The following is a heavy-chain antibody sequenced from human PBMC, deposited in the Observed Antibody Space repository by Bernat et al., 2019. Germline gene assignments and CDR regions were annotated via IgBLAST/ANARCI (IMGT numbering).Heavy chain of an antibody. D-gene: IGHD6-13*01. CDR1: GFTFDDYA. Sequence: EVQLVESGGGLVQPGRSLRLSCAASGFTFDDYAMHWVRQAPGKGLEWVSGISWNSGSIGYADSVKGRFTISRDNAKNSLYLQMNSLRAEDTALYYCAKALYSSSHIWYFDLWGRGTLVTVSS. CDR3: AKALYSSSHIWYFDL. CDR2: ISWNSGSI. J-gene: IGHJ2*01. V-gene: IGHV3-9*01.